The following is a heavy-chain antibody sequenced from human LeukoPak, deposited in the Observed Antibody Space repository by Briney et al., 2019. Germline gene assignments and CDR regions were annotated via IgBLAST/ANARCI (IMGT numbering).Heavy chain of an antibody. D-gene: IGHD6-6*01. J-gene: IGHJ4*02. CDR3: ARTAARRFDY. CDR1: GGTCSSYA. V-gene: IGHV1-46*01. Sequence: GASVKVSCKASGGTCSSYAISWVRQAPGQGLEWMGIINPTGGSTTYAQKFQGRVTMTRDTSTSTVYMELSSLRSDDTAVYYCARTAARRFDYWGQGTLVTVSS. CDR2: INPTGGST.